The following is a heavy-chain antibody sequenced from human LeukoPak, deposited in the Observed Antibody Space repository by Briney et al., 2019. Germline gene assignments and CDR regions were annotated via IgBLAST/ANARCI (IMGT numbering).Heavy chain of an antibody. Sequence: GGSLRLSCAASGFTFSSYWMHWVRQAPGKGLVWVSRINSDGSSTSYADSVKGRFTISRDNAKNTLYLQMNSLRAEDTAVYYCASDAPTMVRGVMAPDYWGQGTLVTVSS. J-gene: IGHJ4*02. V-gene: IGHV3-74*01. CDR1: GFTFSSYW. CDR2: INSDGSST. D-gene: IGHD3-10*01. CDR3: ASDAPTMVRGVMAPDY.